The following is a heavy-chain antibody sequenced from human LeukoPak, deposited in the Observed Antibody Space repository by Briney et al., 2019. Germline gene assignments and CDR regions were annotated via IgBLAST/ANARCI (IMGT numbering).Heavy chain of an antibody. CDR1: GFTFGSYA. V-gene: IGHV3-23*01. D-gene: IGHD6-19*01. J-gene: IGHJ4*02. Sequence: PGGSLRLSCAVSGFTFGSYAMSWVRQAPGKGMEWVSSITASGAATYYADSVKGRFTISRDNSKSMLYLQMNSLRAEDTALYYCAKGGALFAVASYFDYWGQGTLVTVSS. CDR3: AKGGALFAVASYFDY. CDR2: ITASGAAT.